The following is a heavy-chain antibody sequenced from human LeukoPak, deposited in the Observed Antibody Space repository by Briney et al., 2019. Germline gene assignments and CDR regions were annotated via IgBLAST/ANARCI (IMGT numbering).Heavy chain of an antibody. V-gene: IGHV3-48*01. CDR2: ISRSSSTI. Sequence: GGSLRLSCAGSGFTFSSYYMIWVRQAPGKGLEWVSYISRSSSTIYYADSVKGRFTISRDNAKNSLYLQMNSLRAEDTALYYCAKDRRAMYSSGWYGTSGFDYWGQGTLVTVSS. CDR3: AKDRRAMYSSGWYGTSGFDY. J-gene: IGHJ4*02. D-gene: IGHD6-19*01. CDR1: GFTFSSYY.